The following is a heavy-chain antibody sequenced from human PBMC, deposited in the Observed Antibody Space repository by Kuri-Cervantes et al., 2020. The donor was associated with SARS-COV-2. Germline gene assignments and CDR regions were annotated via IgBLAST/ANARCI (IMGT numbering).Heavy chain of an antibody. CDR1: GYTFTTYG. J-gene: IGHJ4*02. CDR3: ARGPFSSGWFDY. CDR2: ISTYNANA. D-gene: IGHD6-19*01. Sequence: ASVKVSCKASGYTFTTYGITWVRQAPGQGLEWMGWISTYNANADYAQKLQGRVTMTTDTSTSIAYMEPRSLRSDDTAVYYCARGPFSSGWFDYWGQGTLVTVSS. V-gene: IGHV1-18*04.